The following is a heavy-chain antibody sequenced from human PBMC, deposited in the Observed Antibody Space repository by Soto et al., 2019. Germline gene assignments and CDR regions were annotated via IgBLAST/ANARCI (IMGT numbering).Heavy chain of an antibody. CDR2: ISYDGSNK. D-gene: IGHD3-16*02. J-gene: IGHJ4*02. CDR3: AKGNVWGSYCYTLNY. CDR1: GFTFSSYG. Sequence: QVQLVESGGGVVQPGRSLRLSCAASGFTFSSYGMHWVRQAPGKGLEWVAVISYDGSNKYYADSVKGRFTISRDNSKNTLYLQMNSLRAEDTAVYYCAKGNVWGSYCYTLNYWGQGTLVTVSS. V-gene: IGHV3-30*18.